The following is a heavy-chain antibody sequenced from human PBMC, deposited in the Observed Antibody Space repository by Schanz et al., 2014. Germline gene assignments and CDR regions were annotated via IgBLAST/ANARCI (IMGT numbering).Heavy chain of an antibody. Sequence: VHLEESGGGVVQPGRSLRLSCAASGFTFHTYDMHWVRQAPGKGLEWVAQISHDGHRDFYADSVKGRFTVSRDNYKNTLYLQMNSLSAEDTAVYFCARPFLGYYGDLAYWGQGTLLTVSS. CDR3: ARPFLGYYGDLAY. J-gene: IGHJ4*02. CDR2: ISHDGHRD. CDR1: GFTFHTYD. D-gene: IGHD4-17*01. V-gene: IGHV3-30-3*01.